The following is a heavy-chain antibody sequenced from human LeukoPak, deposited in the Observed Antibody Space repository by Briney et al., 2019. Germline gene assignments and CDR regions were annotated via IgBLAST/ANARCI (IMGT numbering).Heavy chain of an antibody. V-gene: IGHV3-23*01. D-gene: IGHD6-19*01. CDR2: ISGSGTST. CDR3: AAPGQWPVYFPS. Sequence: RSGGSLWPSCRPSGLTLAIDACGCVRQAPGKGLEWVSGISGSGTSTYYADSVKGRFTISRDTSKNTLYLQMNSLRADDTAVYYCAAPGQWPVYFPSWGQGTLVTVSS. CDR1: GLTLAIDA. J-gene: IGHJ4*02.